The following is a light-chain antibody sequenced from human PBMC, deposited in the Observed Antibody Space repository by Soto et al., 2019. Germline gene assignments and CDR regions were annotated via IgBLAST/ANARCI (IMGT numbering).Light chain of an antibody. J-gene: IGKJ4*01. CDR3: QQRSDWPPLT. CDR2: DAS. V-gene: IGKV3-11*01. Sequence: EILLTQSPATLSLSPGDRATLSCRTSQGVSTQLAWYQQRPGQAPRLLIFDASKRATGIPARFSGSGSGTDFTLTISSLEPEDFAIYYCQQRSDWPPLTFGGGTKVEIK. CDR1: QGVSTQ.